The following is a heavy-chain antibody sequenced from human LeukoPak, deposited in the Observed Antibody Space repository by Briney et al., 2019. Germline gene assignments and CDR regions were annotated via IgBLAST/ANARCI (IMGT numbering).Heavy chain of an antibody. CDR1: GGTFSIYT. V-gene: IGHV1-69*10. CDR3: AAEGDIVLVPAAISSYNRFDP. J-gene: IGHJ5*02. CDR2: IIPILGIA. D-gene: IGHD2-2*02. Sequence: ASVKVSYKASGGTFSIYTISWVRQAPGQGLEWMGGIIPILGIAKYTQKFQGRVTNNADKSKSTAYMEVRSLRSEDTAVYYCAAEGDIVLVPAAISSYNRFDPWGQGTLVTVSS.